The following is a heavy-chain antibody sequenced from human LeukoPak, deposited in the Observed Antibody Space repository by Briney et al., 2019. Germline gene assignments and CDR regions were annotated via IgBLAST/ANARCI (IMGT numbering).Heavy chain of an antibody. CDR3: ARVELDGVAAAGSLDY. CDR2: IYYSGST. V-gene: IGHV4-59*01. Sequence: SETLSLTCTVSGGSINYYYWSWIRQPPGKGLEWIGYIYYSGSTNYNPSLKSRVTISVDTSKNQFSLKVRSVTAADTAVYYCARVELDGVAAAGSLDYWGQGILVTVSS. J-gene: IGHJ4*02. D-gene: IGHD6-13*01. CDR1: GGSINYYY.